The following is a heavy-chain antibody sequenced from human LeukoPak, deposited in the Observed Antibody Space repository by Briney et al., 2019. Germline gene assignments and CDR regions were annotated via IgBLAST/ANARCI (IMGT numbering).Heavy chain of an antibody. Sequence: GASVKVSCKASGYTFTGYYMHWVRQAPGQGLEWMGRMNPNSGNTGYAQKFQGRVTITRNTSISTAYMELSSLRSEDTAVYYCARVFSSGSYDYWGQGTLVTVSS. CDR1: GYTFTGYY. D-gene: IGHD1-26*01. V-gene: IGHV1-8*03. CDR2: MNPNSGNT. J-gene: IGHJ4*02. CDR3: ARVFSSGSYDY.